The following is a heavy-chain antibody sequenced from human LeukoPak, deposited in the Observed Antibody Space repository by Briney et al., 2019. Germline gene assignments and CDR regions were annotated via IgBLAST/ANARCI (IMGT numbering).Heavy chain of an antibody. CDR1: GFTLRNYA. D-gene: IGHD5-18*01. CDR3: AKFDGVQLGLPSYYYYMDV. J-gene: IGHJ6*03. Sequence: GGSLRLSCAASGFTLRNYAMSWVRQAPGKGLEWVSAFSGSGVSTHYADSVKGRFTISRDNSKNTLYLQMNSLTAEDTAVYYCAKFDGVQLGLPSYYYYMDVRGKGTTVTVSS. CDR2: FSGSGVST. V-gene: IGHV3-23*01.